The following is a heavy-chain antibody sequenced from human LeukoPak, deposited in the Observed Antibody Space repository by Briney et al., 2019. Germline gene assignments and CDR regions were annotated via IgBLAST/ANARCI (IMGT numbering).Heavy chain of an antibody. D-gene: IGHD1-1*01. CDR2: ISYDGSNK. CDR1: GFTFSSYG. Sequence: GRSLRLSCAASGFTFSSYGMHWVRQAPGKGLEWVAVISYDGSNKYYADPVKGRFTISRDNSKNTLYLQMNSLRAEDTAVYYCARDKYMSGHVGSLFDPWGQGTLVIVSS. J-gene: IGHJ5*02. CDR3: ARDKYMSGHVGSLFDP. V-gene: IGHV3-30*03.